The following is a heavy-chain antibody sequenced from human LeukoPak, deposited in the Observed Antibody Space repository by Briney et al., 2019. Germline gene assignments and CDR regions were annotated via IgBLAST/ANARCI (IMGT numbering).Heavy chain of an antibody. Sequence: GGSLRLSCAASGFTFSSYAMSWVRQAPGKGLEWVSAISGSGGSTYYADSVKGRFTISRDNSKNALYQQMNSLRAEDTAVYYCAKGAGVVVITAVCFDYWGQGTLVTVSS. CDR3: AKGAGVVVITAVCFDY. V-gene: IGHV3-23*01. J-gene: IGHJ4*02. CDR2: ISGSGGST. D-gene: IGHD3-22*01. CDR1: GFTFSSYA.